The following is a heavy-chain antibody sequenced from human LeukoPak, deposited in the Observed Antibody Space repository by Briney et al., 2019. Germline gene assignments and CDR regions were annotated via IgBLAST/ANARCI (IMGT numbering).Heavy chain of an antibody. D-gene: IGHD1-26*01. CDR3: AREPSGTYLDY. V-gene: IGHV1-46*01. CDR1: GYTFTSYY. CDR2: NNPSGGST. J-gene: IGHJ4*02. Sequence: ASVKVSCKASGYTFTSYYMHWVRQAPGQGLEWMGINNPSGGSTSYAQKFQGRVTMTRDMSTSTVYMELSSLRSEDTAVYYCAREPSGTYLDYWGQGTLVTVSS.